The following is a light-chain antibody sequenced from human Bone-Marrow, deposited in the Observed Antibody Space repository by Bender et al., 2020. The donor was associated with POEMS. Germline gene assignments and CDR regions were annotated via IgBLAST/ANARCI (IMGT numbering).Light chain of an antibody. Sequence: QSVLTQPPSASGTPGQRVTISCSGGSSNIGAHAVNWYQHLPGTAPNLLIYSSHRRPSEVPDRFSGSRSGSSASLAISGLQSEDEADYDCAVWDDSLNGWVFGGGTKLTV. CDR1: SSNIGAHA. CDR2: SSH. J-gene: IGLJ3*02. V-gene: IGLV1-44*01. CDR3: AVWDDSLNGWV.